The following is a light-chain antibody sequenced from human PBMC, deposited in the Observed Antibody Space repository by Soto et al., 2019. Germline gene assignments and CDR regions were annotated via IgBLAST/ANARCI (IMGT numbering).Light chain of an antibody. CDR1: QSINNW. J-gene: IGKJ4*01. CDR2: KAS. Sequence: DIQMTQSPSTLSASVGDRVTITCRASQSINNWLAWYQQKPGKAPNLLIYKASSLESGVPSRFSGSGSGTEFTLTVSSLQPDDFATYYCQQYDSYPFTLGGGTKVEIK. V-gene: IGKV1-5*03. CDR3: QQYDSYPFT.